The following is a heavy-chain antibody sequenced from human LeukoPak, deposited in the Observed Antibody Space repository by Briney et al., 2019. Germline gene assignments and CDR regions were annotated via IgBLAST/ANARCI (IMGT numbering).Heavy chain of an antibody. CDR1: GFTVSNNY. CDR3: AKARNTGWFSPDLDY. D-gene: IGHD6-19*01. V-gene: IGHV3-53*05. Sequence: GGSLRLSCAASGFTVSNNYMSWVRQAPGKGLEWVSVIYSGDNTYYVESVKGRFTISRDNAENSLFLQMNSLRPEDTALYYCAKARNTGWFSPDLDYWGQGTLVTVSS. J-gene: IGHJ4*02. CDR2: IYSGDNT.